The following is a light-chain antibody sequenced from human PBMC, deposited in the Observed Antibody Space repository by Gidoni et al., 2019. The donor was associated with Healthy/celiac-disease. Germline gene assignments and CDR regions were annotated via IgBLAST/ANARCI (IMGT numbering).Light chain of an antibody. Sequence: AIQLPQSPSSLSASVRDRVTITCRASQGISSALAWYQQKPGKAPKLLIYDASSLESGVPSRFSGSGSGTDFTLTISSLQPEDFATYYCQQFNSYPYTFGQGTKLEIK. CDR1: QGISSA. V-gene: IGKV1-13*02. J-gene: IGKJ2*01. CDR2: DAS. CDR3: QQFNSYPYT.